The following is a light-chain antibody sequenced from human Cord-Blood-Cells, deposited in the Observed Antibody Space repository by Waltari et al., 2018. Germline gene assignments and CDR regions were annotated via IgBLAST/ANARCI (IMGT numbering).Light chain of an antibody. Sequence: DIVLTQSPGTLSLSPGERATLSCRARQSVSSSYLAGYQQKPGQAPRLLIYGASSRATGIPDRFSGSGSGTDFTLTISRLETEDFAVYYCQQYGSSPTFGQGTKVEIK. CDR3: QQYGSSPT. V-gene: IGKV3-20*01. CDR1: QSVSSSY. CDR2: GAS. J-gene: IGKJ1*01.